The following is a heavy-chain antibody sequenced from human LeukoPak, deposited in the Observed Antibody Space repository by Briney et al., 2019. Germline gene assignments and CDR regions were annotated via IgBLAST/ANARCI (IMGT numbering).Heavy chain of an antibody. CDR1: GFSLSTALMR. CDR2: SDRDDAK. V-gene: IGHV2-70*04. Sequence: SGPAQVKPXQTLTLPCTFSGFSLSTALMRRNGIRHPPWKALECLARSDRDDAKFYSPYLKTRLTVSTDTSKNQVILTMTNMYPVDTATYYCARILDCFGSGSYFDYWGQGTLVTVFS. D-gene: IGHD3-10*01. CDR3: ARILDCFGSGSYFDY. J-gene: IGHJ4*01.